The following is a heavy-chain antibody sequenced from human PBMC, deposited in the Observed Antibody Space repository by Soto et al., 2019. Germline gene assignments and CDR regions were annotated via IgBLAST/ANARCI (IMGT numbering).Heavy chain of an antibody. J-gene: IGHJ5*02. D-gene: IGHD2-15*01. V-gene: IGHV4-59*01. CDR3: ARGDLVVAARLWFDP. Sequence: SETLSLTCAVYGGSFSGYYWSWIRQPPGKGLEWIGYIYYSGSTNYNPSLKSRVTISVDTSKNQFSLKLSSVTAADTAVYYCARGDLVVAARLWFDPWGQGTLVTVSS. CDR2: IYYSGST. CDR1: GGSFSGYY.